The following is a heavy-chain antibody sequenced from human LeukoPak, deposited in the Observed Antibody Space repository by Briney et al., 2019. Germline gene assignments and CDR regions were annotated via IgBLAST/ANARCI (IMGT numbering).Heavy chain of an antibody. J-gene: IGHJ6*02. V-gene: IGHV3-23*01. Sequence: PGGSLRFSGAASGFTCSSYAMSWLRQAPGKGLEEVSTISDSGYSTYYADSVKGRFTISRDNSKNTLYLQMDSLRAEDTAIHYCAKVPYSDYGSGRPPFMDVWGQGTTVAVSS. CDR2: ISDSGYST. D-gene: IGHD3-10*01. CDR3: AKVPYSDYGSGRPPFMDV. CDR1: GFTCSSYA.